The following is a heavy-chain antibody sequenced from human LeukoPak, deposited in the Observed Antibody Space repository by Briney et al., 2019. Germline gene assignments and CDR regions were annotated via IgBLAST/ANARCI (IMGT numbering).Heavy chain of an antibody. CDR3: ARGHYGLEV. CDR2: IKHDGGET. V-gene: IGHV3-7*05. J-gene: IGHJ6*02. Sequence: QPGRSLRLSCAAAAFTFNTYWTSWVRQASGKGLEWVASIKHDGGETYFVDSVKGRLTISRDNTRNSLNLQMNSLRAEDTAVYYCARGHYGLEVWGQGTTVTVSS. CDR1: AFTFNTYW.